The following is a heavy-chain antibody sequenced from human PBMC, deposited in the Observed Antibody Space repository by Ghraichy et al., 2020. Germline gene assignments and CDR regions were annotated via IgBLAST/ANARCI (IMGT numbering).Heavy chain of an antibody. J-gene: IGHJ4*02. CDR3: TKWGAQSGNYRFVDY. CDR1: GFTFSNSA. Sequence: GALRLSCAASGFTFSNSAMDWVRQAPGKGLEWVSAINGNADMTYYTDSVKGRFTISRDNSKNTLYLQMNSLRVEDTALYFCTKWGAQSGNYRFVDYWGQGTLVTVSS. V-gene: IGHV3-23*01. CDR2: INGNADMT. D-gene: IGHD1-26*01.